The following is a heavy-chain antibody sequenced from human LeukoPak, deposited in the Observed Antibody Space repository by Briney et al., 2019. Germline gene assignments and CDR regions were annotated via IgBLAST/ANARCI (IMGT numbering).Heavy chain of an antibody. CDR3: ARDPPRWLQSTRRYFDY. CDR1: GYTFTGYY. J-gene: IGHJ4*02. D-gene: IGHD5-24*01. V-gene: IGHV1-2*02. CDR2: INPNSGGT. Sequence: ASVTVSCKASGYTFTGYYMHWVRQAPGQGLEWMGWINPNSGGTNYAQKFQGRVTMTRDTSISTAYMELSRLRSDDTAVYYCARDPPRWLQSTRRYFDYWGQGTLVTVSS.